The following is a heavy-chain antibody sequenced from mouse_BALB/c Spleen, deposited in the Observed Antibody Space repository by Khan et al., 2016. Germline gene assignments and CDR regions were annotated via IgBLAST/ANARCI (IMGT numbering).Heavy chain of an antibody. V-gene: IGHV3-2*02. CDR3: ASECAY. CDR2: ISYSGST. J-gene: IGHJ3*01. CDR1: GYSITSDYA. Sequence: EVQLQESGPGLVKPSQSLSLTCTVTGYSITSDYAWNWIRQFPGNKLEWMGYISYSGSTSYNPSLKSRISITRDTSKNQLFLQLNSVTTEDTDTYCCASECAYWGQGTLVTVSA.